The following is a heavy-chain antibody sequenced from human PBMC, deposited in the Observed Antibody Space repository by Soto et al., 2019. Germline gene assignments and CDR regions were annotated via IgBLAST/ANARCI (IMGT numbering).Heavy chain of an antibody. V-gene: IGHV1-2*02. D-gene: IGHD1-26*01. CDR3: ARDLAKGGGSAGFDY. CDR2: ISPNSGGT. CDR1: GYTFTGYY. J-gene: IGHJ4*02. Sequence: ASVKVSCKASGYTFTGYYMHWVRQAPGQGLEWMGWISPNSGGTNYAQKFQGRVTMTWDTSISTAYMALTRLRSDDTAVYYCARDLAKGGGSAGFDYWGQGTLVTVSS.